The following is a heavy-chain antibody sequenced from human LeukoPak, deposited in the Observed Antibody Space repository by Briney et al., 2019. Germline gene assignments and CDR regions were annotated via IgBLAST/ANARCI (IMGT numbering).Heavy chain of an antibody. D-gene: IGHD4-17*01. CDR2: IWYDGSNK. Sequence: GGSLRLSCAAPGIPLSSFGMHWLRQAPGKGLEWVAFIWYDGSNKYYADSVKGRFTISRDNAKNSLYLQMKSLRDEDTAIYYCARDYGDLPARVPYFDYWGQGTLVTVSS. V-gene: IGHV3-33*01. J-gene: IGHJ4*02. CDR3: ARDYGDLPARVPYFDY. CDR1: GIPLSSFG.